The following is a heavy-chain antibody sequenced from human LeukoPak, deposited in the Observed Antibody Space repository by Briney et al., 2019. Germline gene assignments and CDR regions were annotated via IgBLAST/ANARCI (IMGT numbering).Heavy chain of an antibody. V-gene: IGHV4-59*01. CDR3: ARDRGYSYGHNWLDP. CDR2: VYYSGDT. Sequence: SETLSLTCTVSGGSISSYYWSWIRQPPGKGLEWIGYVYYSGDTNYNPSLKSRVTISVDTSKSQFSLKLRSVTAADTAVYYCARDRGYSYGHNWLDPWGQGTLVTVSS. D-gene: IGHD5-18*01. CDR1: GGSISSYY. J-gene: IGHJ5*02.